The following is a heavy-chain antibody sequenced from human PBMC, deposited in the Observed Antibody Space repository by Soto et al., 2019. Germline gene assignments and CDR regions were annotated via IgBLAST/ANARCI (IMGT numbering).Heavy chain of an antibody. J-gene: IGHJ4*02. V-gene: IGHV1-69*06. CDR1: GGSINSYS. CDR3: SREGLVGTTVLFDF. D-gene: IGHD4-17*01. CDR2: IIPIFGTP. Sequence: QVQLVQSGAEVKKPGSSVKVSCKASGGSINSYSISWVRQAPGQGLEWMGGIIPIFGTPNYAQRFQGRVTITADKSASTVYLELSSLRSEDTAIYYCSREGLVGTTVLFDFLGQGTLVTVSS.